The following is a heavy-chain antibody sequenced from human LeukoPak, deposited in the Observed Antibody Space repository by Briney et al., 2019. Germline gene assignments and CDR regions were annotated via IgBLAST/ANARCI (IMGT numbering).Heavy chain of an antibody. Sequence: SVKVSCKASGGNLSNYAISWVRQAPGQGLEWMGRIVPIFGSTNFAQKFQDRLTIAADKATNTLYLELTNLRSDDTAVYYCAREPGGVRRYFDYWDQGTLVTVSS. D-gene: IGHD1-26*01. CDR3: AREPGGVRRYFDY. CDR2: IVPIFGST. V-gene: IGHV1-69*06. CDR1: GGNLSNYA. J-gene: IGHJ4*02.